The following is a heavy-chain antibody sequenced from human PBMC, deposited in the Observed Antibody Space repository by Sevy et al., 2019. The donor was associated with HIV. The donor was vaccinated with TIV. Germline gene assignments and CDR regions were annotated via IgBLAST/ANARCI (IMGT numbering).Heavy chain of an antibody. V-gene: IGHV4-59*08. CDR2: VYYIGGT. CDR1: GGSINSDH. Sequence: SETLSLTCTVSGGSINSDHWNWIRQPPGKGLEWIGYVYYIGGTNYNPSLKNRFTISVARTKNQFSLKLTSVTAADTAVYYCARRNDFAIWGQGTMVTVSS. J-gene: IGHJ3*02. CDR3: ARRNDFAI.